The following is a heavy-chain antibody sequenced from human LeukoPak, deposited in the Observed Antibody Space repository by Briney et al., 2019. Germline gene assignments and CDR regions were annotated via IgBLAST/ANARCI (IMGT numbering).Heavy chain of an antibody. CDR3: ARGMLAVAPTTVVGMDV. CDR1: GYTFTSYA. D-gene: IGHD6-19*01. V-gene: IGHV7-4-1*02. CDR2: VNTNTGNP. J-gene: IGHJ6*02. Sequence: ASVKVSCKASGYTFTSYAMNWVRQAPGQGLEWMGWVNTNTGNPTYAQGFTGRFVFSLDTSVSTAYLQISSLKAEDTAVYYCARGMLAVAPTTVVGMDVWGQGTTVTVSS.